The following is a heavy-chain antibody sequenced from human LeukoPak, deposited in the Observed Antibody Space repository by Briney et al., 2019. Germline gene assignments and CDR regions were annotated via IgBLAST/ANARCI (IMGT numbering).Heavy chain of an antibody. Sequence: PGGSLRLSCTASGFTFSTYWMHWVRQAPGKGLVWVSRINSDGSSTSYADSVKGRFTISRDNAKNTLYLQINSLRAEDTAVYYCASTIVGATTSHFQHWGQGTLVTVSS. CDR1: GFTFSTYW. CDR2: INSDGSST. CDR3: ASTIVGATTSHFQH. J-gene: IGHJ1*01. D-gene: IGHD1-26*01. V-gene: IGHV3-74*01.